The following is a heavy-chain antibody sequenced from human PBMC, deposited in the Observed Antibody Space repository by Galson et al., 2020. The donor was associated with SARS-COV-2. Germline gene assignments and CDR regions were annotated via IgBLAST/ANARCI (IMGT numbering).Heavy chain of an antibody. V-gene: IGHV4-38-2*01. D-gene: IGHD4-17*01. CDR3: ARHLSSGVTTPWDY. CDR2: IYHSGST. Sequence: TLSPTCAVSGYSISRGYFWGWIRQPPGKGLEWIGSIYHSGSTYYNSSLKSRVTISVDTSKNQFSLKLSSVTAADTAVYYCARHLSSGVTTPWDYWGQGTLVTVSS. CDR1: GYSISRGYF. J-gene: IGHJ4*02.